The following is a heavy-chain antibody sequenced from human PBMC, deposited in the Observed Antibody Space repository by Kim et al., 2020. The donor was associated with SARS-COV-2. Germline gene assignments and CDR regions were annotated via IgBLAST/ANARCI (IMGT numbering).Heavy chain of an antibody. CDR1: GGSISSSSYY. CDR3: ARMPISYSSGWSYFDY. J-gene: IGHJ4*02. D-gene: IGHD6-19*01. V-gene: IGHV4-39*07. Sequence: SETLSLTCTVSGGSISSSSYYWGWIRQPPGKGLEWIGSIYYSGSTYYNPSLKSRVTISVDTSKNQFSLKLSSVTAADTAVYYCARMPISYSSGWSYFDYWGQGTLVTVSS. CDR2: IYYSGST.